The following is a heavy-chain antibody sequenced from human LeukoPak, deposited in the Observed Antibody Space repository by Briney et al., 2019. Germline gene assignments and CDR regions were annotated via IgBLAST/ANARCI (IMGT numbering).Heavy chain of an antibody. CDR1: GYSISSGYY. V-gene: IGHV4-38-2*02. CDR3: ARVDYDLTFDY. J-gene: IGHJ4*02. D-gene: IGHD3-22*01. Sequence: SETLSLTCTVSGYSISSGYYWGWIRQPPGKGLEWIGSIYYSGSTYYNPSLKSRVTISVDTSKNQFSLKLSSVTAADTAVYYCARVDYDLTFDYWGQGTLVTISS. CDR2: IYYSGST.